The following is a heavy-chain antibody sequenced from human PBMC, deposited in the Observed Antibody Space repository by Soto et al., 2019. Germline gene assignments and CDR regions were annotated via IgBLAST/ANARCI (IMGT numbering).Heavy chain of an antibody. Sequence: EVQVVESGGGLAQPGGSLSPSFAAPESTSGVSYMSWFRKPPGKRLEWVSVIYAGGDTFYADSVKGRFTISRDNSENTLYLQMNSLRVEDTAVYYCALHCTGGNCFGYWGQGTLVTVSS. CDR1: ESTSGVSY. CDR2: IYAGGDT. CDR3: ALHCTGGNCFGY. D-gene: IGHD2-8*02. J-gene: IGHJ4*02. V-gene: IGHV3-66*01.